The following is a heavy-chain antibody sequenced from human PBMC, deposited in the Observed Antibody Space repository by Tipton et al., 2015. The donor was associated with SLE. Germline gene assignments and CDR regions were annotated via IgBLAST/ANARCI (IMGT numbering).Heavy chain of an antibody. CDR2: IYHSGFT. CDR1: GGSINSTNW. Sequence: TLSLTCVVSGGSINSTNWWSWVRQSPGKGLEWIGEIYHSGFTNYNPSLKSRVSISVDKSKNQVSLKLTSVTAADTAVYYCVREGGGLAAAGPDYWGQGILVIVSS. J-gene: IGHJ4*02. CDR3: VREGGGLAAAGPDY. D-gene: IGHD6-13*01. V-gene: IGHV4-4*02.